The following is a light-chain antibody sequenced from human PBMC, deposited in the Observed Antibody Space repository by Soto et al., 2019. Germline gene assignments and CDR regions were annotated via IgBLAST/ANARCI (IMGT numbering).Light chain of an antibody. J-gene: IGLJ7*01. CDR3: CSYAGSSKV. Sequence: QSALTQPASVSGSPGQSITISCTGTSSDVGSYNLVSWYQQHPGKAPKLMIYEVIKRPSGVSNRFSGSKSGNTASLTISGLQAEDEADYYCCSYAGSSKVFGGGTQLTVL. CDR1: SSDVGSYNL. CDR2: EVI. V-gene: IGLV2-23*02.